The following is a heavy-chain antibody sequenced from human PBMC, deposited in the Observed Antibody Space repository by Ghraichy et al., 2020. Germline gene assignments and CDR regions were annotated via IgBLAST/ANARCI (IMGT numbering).Heavy chain of an antibody. Sequence: GGSLRLSCAASGFTFSSYGMHWVRQAPGKGLEWVAVISYDGSNKYYADSVKGRFTISRDNSKNTLYLQMNSLRAEDTAVYYCAKVGRMTTVTIFFNYYYYYYMDVWGKGTTVTVSS. V-gene: IGHV3-30*18. CDR2: ISYDGSNK. CDR1: GFTFSSYG. J-gene: IGHJ6*03. D-gene: IGHD4-17*01. CDR3: AKVGRMTTVTIFFNYYYYYYMDV.